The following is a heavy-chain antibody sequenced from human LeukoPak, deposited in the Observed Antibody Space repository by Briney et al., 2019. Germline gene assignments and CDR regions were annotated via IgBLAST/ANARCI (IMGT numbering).Heavy chain of an antibody. D-gene: IGHD3-10*01. CDR1: GGSISSYY. V-gene: IGHV4-59*12. J-gene: IGHJ4*02. CDR3: ARGGSPNTDY. CDR2: IYHRGST. Sequence: PSETLSLTCTVSGGSISSYYWSWIRQPPGKGLEWIGYIYHRGSTNYNPSLKSRVTISVDTSKNQFSLKLSSVTAADTAVYYCARGGSPNTDYWGQGTLVTVSS.